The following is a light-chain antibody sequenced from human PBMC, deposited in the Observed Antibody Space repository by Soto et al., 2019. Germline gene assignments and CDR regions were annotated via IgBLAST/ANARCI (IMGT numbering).Light chain of an antibody. CDR1: QSVSSSY. Sequence: EIVLTQSPGTLSLSPGERATLSCRASQSVSSSYLAWFQQKPGQAPRLLIYGASSRATGIPDRFSGSGSGTDFTLTISSLEPEDFAVFYCQQYASSPHTFGQGTKVEIK. CDR2: GAS. CDR3: QQYASSPHT. V-gene: IGKV3-20*01. J-gene: IGKJ2*01.